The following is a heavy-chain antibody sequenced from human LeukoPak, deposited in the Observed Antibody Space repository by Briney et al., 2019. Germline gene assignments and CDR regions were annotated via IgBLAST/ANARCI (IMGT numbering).Heavy chain of an antibody. CDR3: ARQYPYYYYMDV. Sequence: AGGSLRLSCAASGFTFSRYGMHWVRQAPGKGLEWVSFISSSGSYIYYADSVKGRFTISRDNAKNSLYLQMNSLRAEDTAVYYCARQYPYYYYMDVWGKGTTVTVSS. CDR2: ISSSGSYI. D-gene: IGHD2/OR15-2a*01. J-gene: IGHJ6*03. V-gene: IGHV3-21*01. CDR1: GFTFSRYG.